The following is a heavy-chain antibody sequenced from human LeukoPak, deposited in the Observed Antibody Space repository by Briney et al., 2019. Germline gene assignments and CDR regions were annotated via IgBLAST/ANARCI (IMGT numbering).Heavy chain of an antibody. D-gene: IGHD3-22*01. CDR1: GGSISTYY. CDR2: IHHSGST. CDR3: ARGSITMIAV. V-gene: IGHV4-34*01. J-gene: IGHJ4*02. Sequence: SETLSLTCTVSGGSISTYYWSWIRQPPGKGLEWIGEIHHSGSTHYNPSLKNRVTISVDTSKNQFSLKLSSVTAADTAVYYCARGSITMIAVWGQGTLVTVSS.